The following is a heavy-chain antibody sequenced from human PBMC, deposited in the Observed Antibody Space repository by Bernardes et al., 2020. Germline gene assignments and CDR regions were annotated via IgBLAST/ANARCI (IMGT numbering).Heavy chain of an antibody. D-gene: IGHD2-15*01. CDR1: GGSISSGGYY. V-gene: IGHV4-31*03. CDR2: IYYSGST. Sequence: SETLSLTCTVSGGSISSGGYYWSWIRQHPGKGLEWIGYIYYSGSTYYNPSLKSRVTISVDTSKNQFSLKLSSVTAADTAVYYCARVPSIVVVVAATRPGNWYFDLWGRGTLVTVSS. CDR3: ARVPSIVVVVAATRPGNWYFDL. J-gene: IGHJ2*01.